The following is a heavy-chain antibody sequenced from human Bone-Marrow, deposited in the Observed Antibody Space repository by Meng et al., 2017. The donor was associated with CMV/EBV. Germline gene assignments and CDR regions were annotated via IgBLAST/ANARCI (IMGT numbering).Heavy chain of an antibody. D-gene: IGHD6-19*01. CDR3: AKGSSDRSPFDY. CDR1: GFTFSSYA. Sequence: GESLKISCAASGFTFSSYAMSWVRQAPGKGLEWVSAISGSGGSTYYADSVKGRFTISRDNSKNTLYLQMNSLRAEDTAVYYCAKGSSDRSPFDYWGQGTLVTVSS. V-gene: IGHV3-23*01. J-gene: IGHJ4*02. CDR2: ISGSGGST.